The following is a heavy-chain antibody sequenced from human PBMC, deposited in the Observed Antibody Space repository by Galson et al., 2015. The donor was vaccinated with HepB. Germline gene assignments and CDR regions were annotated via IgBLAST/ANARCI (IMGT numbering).Heavy chain of an antibody. CDR3: ARDLYGPGSYWSGSKHYGMDV. J-gene: IGHJ6*02. Sequence: SLRLSCAAAGISVSSSYMTWVRQAPGKGLEWVSVIYKSGSTYYGDSVKGRFTISRDNSKNTLYLQMNSLRVEDTAVYYCARDLYGPGSYWSGSKHYGMDVCGHGTTVTVSS. D-gene: IGHD3-10*01. CDR1: GISVSSSY. V-gene: IGHV3-66*01. CDR2: IYKSGST.